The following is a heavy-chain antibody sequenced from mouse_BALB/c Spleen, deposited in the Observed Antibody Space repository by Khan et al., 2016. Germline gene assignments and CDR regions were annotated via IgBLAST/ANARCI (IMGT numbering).Heavy chain of an antibody. V-gene: IGHV5-6-4*01. J-gene: IGHJ3*01. CDR3: TRDGTVPGCAY. CDR2: ISSGGTYT. Sequence: EVELVESGGGLVKPGGSLKLSCAASGFTFSSYAMSWVRQTPAKRLEWVATISSGGTYTYYPVSVKARFTISRDNAQQPLYLQMSSLRSEDAAVYYCTRDGTVPGCAYRGRGTLVTVAA. D-gene: IGHD1-1*01. CDR1: GFTFSSYA.